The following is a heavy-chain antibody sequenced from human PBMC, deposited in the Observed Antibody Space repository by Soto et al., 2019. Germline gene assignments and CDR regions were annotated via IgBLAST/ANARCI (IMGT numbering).Heavy chain of an antibody. CDR1: GGSISNYY. D-gene: IGHD6-19*01. CDR2: IYYNGAT. V-gene: IGHV4-59*08. CDR3: ARPIAVAGTGGGNWFDP. Sequence: SETLSLTCTVSGGSISNYYWSWIRQPPGKGLEWIGYIYYNGATNYNPSLKSRLTISVDTSKNQFSLKLSSVTAADTAVYYCARPIAVAGTGGGNWFDPWGQGTLVTVSS. J-gene: IGHJ5*02.